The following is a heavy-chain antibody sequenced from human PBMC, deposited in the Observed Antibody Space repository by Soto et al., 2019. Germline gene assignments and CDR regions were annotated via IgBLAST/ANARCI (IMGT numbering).Heavy chain of an antibody. CDR2: IIPIFGTA. J-gene: IGHJ3*02. CDR3: ARDSGPNNWNGAFDI. Sequence: QVQLVQSGAEVKKPGSSVKVSCKASGGTFSSYAISWVRQAPGQGLEWMGGIIPIFGTANYAQKLQGRVTMTTDTSTSTAYMELRSLRSDDTAVYYCARDSGPNNWNGAFDIWGQGTMVTVSS. CDR1: GGTFSSYA. D-gene: IGHD1-20*01. V-gene: IGHV1-69*06.